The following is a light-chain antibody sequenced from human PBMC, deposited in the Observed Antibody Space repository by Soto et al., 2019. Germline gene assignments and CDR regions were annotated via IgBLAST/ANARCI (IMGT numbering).Light chain of an antibody. Sequence: EVVLTQYPATLSLSPGERATLSCRASQAVSSHLAWYQQKPGQAPRLLIYDAYYSPTGIPARFSGSGSGTDFTLTISSLELEDFAVYHCQHSDYWLFGGGTKVEI. CDR1: QAVSSH. V-gene: IGKV3-11*01. CDR2: DAY. J-gene: IGKJ4*01. CDR3: QHSDYWL.